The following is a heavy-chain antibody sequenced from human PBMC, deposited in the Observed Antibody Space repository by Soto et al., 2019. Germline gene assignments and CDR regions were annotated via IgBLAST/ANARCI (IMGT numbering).Heavy chain of an antibody. CDR2: ISSSSSYI. J-gene: IGHJ4*02. D-gene: IGHD3-10*01. CDR1: GFTFSSYS. V-gene: IGHV3-21*01. CDR3: ARSDYYGSGSYLYYFDY. Sequence: GGSLRLSCAASGFTFSSYSMNWVRQAPGKGLEWVSSISSSSSYIYYADSVKGRFTISRDNAKNSLYLQMNSLRAEDTAVYYCARSDYYGSGSYLYYFDYWGQGTLVTVSS.